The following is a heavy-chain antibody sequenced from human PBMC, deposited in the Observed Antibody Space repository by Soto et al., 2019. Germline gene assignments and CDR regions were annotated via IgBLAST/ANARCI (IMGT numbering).Heavy chain of an antibody. CDR1: GFTFSSFW. J-gene: IGHJ4*02. V-gene: IGHV3-7*01. Sequence: EVQLVESGGDLVQPGGSLRPSCAASGFTFSSFWITWVRQAPGKGLEWVANINQEGSEKHYVDSVKGRFTLSRDNAENSVYLQMNSLIADDTSVDYSVRDFGVQELDYWGQGTLVTVSA. D-gene: IGHD3-3*01. CDR3: VRDFGVQELDY. CDR2: INQEGSEK.